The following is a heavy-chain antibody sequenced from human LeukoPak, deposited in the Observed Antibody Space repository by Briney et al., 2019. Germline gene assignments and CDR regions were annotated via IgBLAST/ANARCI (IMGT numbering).Heavy chain of an antibody. Sequence: SETLSLTCAVYADSFSGYSWSWIRQSPGRGLEWIGEINHGGRAKYNPSLKSRVTMSVDTSKNQFSLKLTSVTAADTAVYYCARGSSGDYVWGSYRFSAFDIWGQGTMVTVSS. V-gene: IGHV4-34*01. CDR2: INHGGRA. CDR1: ADSFSGYS. CDR3: ARGSSGDYVWGSYRFSAFDI. J-gene: IGHJ3*02. D-gene: IGHD3-16*02.